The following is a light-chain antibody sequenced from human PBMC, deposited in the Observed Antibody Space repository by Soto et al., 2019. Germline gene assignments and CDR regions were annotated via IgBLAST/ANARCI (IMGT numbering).Light chain of an antibody. CDR1: QSISSSY. Sequence: EIVLTQSPGTLSLSPGERATLSCRASQSISSSYLAWYQQKPGQAPRLLVYGASSRATGIPDRFSGSGSGTDFTLTISRLEPEDVAVYYCQQYGSSRFTFGHGTKVDIK. CDR2: GAS. V-gene: IGKV3-20*01. CDR3: QQYGSSRFT. J-gene: IGKJ3*01.